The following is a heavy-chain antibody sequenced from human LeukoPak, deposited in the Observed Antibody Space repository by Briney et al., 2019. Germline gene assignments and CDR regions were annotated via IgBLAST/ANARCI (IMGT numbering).Heavy chain of an antibody. CDR3: AREHWDFDY. CDR1: GFTFSSYA. CDR2: ISGSGEST. V-gene: IGHV3-23*01. J-gene: IGHJ4*02. Sequence: GGSLRLSCAASGFTFSSYAMTWVRQAPGKGLEWVSEISGSGESTYYGGSVKGRFTISRDNSKNTLYLQMNSPRAGDTAIYYCAREHWDFDYWGQGTLVTVSS. D-gene: IGHD7-27*01.